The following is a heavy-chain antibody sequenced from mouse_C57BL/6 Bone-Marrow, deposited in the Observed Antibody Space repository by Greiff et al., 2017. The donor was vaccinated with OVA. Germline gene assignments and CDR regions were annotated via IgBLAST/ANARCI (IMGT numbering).Heavy chain of an antibody. CDR1: GFTFSSYG. CDR3: ARPGYYYGSSYDYFDY. J-gene: IGHJ2*01. D-gene: IGHD1-1*01. V-gene: IGHV5-6*01. CDR2: ISSGGSYT. Sequence: EVQLQESGGDLVKPGGSLKLSCAASGFTFSSYGMSWVRQTPDKRLEWVATISSGGSYTYYPDSVKGRFTISRDNAKNTLYLQMSSLKSEDTAMYYCARPGYYYGSSYDYFDYWGQGTTLTVSS.